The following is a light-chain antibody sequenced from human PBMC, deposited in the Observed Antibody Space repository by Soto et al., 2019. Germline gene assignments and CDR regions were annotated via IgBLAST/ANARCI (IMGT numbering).Light chain of an antibody. V-gene: IGKV3-11*01. CDR1: KSVSSY. Sequence: CGSSKSVSSYLAWFQQKPGQAPRLLIFDASNRPTGIPARFSGSGSGTDFTLTISRLEPEDFAVYYWQQRSNWPITFGQGTRLEIK. CDR2: DAS. CDR3: QQRSNWPIT. J-gene: IGKJ5*01.